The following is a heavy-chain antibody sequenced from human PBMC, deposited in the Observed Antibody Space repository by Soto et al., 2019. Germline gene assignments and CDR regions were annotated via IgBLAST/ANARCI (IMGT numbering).Heavy chain of an antibody. Sequence: QVHLVQSGAEVKKPGASVKVSCKASGYTLTSYGISWVRQAPGQGLQWMGWISVYNGNTNYADKFQGRVTMTTDTSTSTAHMEVRSLRSDDTAVYYCARAGAFYETSGYPWSTFDIWGQGTMVTVSS. CDR2: ISVYNGNT. D-gene: IGHD3-22*01. V-gene: IGHV1-18*01. CDR1: GYTLTSYG. J-gene: IGHJ3*02. CDR3: ARAGAFYETSGYPWSTFDI.